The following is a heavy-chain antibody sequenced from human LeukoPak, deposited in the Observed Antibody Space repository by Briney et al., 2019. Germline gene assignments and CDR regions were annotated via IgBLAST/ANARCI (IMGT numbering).Heavy chain of an antibody. CDR3: ARCPPYSSYDAFDI. D-gene: IGHD5-12*01. J-gene: IGHJ3*02. CDR1: GYTFTGYY. CDR2: INPNSGGT. Sequence: SVKVSCKASGYTFTGYYMHWVRQAPGQGLEWMGWINPNSGGTNYAQKFQGRVTMTRDTSISTAYMELSRLRSDDTAVYYCARCPPYSSYDAFDIWGQGTMVTVSS. V-gene: IGHV1-2*02.